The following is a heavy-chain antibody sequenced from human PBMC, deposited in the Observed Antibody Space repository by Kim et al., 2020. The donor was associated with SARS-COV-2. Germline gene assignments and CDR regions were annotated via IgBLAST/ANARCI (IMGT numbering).Heavy chain of an antibody. CDR3: ANPRQPDY. Sequence: GGSLRLSCAASGFTFSNYGMSWVRQAPGKGLEWVSGISGSGDTTTYADSVKGRFTISRDNSKNTLYLQMSSLRAEDTARYYCANPRQPDYWGQGTLVTVS. D-gene: IGHD6-13*01. J-gene: IGHJ4*02. CDR2: ISGSGDTT. CDR1: GFTFSNYG. V-gene: IGHV3-23*01.